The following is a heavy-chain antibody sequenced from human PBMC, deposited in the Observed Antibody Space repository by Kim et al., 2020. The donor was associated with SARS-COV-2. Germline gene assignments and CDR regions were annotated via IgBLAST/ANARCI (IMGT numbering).Heavy chain of an antibody. CDR1: GGSISSSSYY. D-gene: IGHD2-2*01. V-gene: IGHV4-39*01. Sequence: SETLSLTCTVSGGSISSSSYYWGWIRQPPGKGLEWIGSIYYSGSTYYNPSLKSRVTISVDTSKNQFSLKLSSVTAADTAVYYCARHARYCSSTSCYFDY. CDR3: ARHARYCSSTSCYFDY. CDR2: IYYSGST. J-gene: IGHJ4*03.